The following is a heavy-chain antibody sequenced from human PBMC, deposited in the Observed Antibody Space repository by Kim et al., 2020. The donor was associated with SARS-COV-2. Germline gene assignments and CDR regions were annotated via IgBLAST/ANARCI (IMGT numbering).Heavy chain of an antibody. CDR2: ISYDGSNK. CDR3: ANGRGDFWSGYYPPFDY. CDR1: GFTFSSYG. Sequence: GGSLRLSCAASGFTFSSYGMHWVRQAPGKGLEWVAVISYDGSNKYYADSVKGRFTISRDNSKNTLYLQMNSLRAEDTAVYYCANGRGDFWSGYYPPFDY. D-gene: IGHD3-3*01. V-gene: IGHV3-30*18. J-gene: IGHJ4*01.